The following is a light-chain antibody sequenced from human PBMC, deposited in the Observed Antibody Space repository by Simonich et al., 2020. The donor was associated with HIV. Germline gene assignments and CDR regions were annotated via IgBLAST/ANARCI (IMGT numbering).Light chain of an antibody. CDR2: LGS. J-gene: IGKJ5*01. CDR1: QSLLHSSGYNY. CDR3: MQALQTPIT. Sequence: DIVMTQSPLSLPVTPGEPASISCLSSQSLLHSSGYNYFDWYLQKPGQSPQLLIYLGSNRASGDPDRFSGSGSGTDFTLKISRVEAEDVGVYYCMQALQTPITFGQGTRLEIK. V-gene: IGKV2-28*01.